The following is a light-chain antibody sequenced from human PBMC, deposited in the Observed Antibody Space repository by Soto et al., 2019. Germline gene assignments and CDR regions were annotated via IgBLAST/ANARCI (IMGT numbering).Light chain of an antibody. J-gene: IGLJ2*01. CDR1: SSGVGGYNY. CDR3: SSYTSTSTYVV. Sequence: QSALTQPASVSGSPGQSITISCTGTSSGVGGYNYVSWYQQHPGKAPRLMIFEVSNRPSGVSNRFSGSKSGNTASLTISGLQAEDEADYYCSSYTSTSTYVVFGGGTKVTVL. V-gene: IGLV2-14*01. CDR2: EVS.